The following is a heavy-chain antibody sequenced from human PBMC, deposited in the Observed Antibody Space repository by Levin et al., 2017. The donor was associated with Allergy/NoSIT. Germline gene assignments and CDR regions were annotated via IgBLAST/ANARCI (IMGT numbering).Heavy chain of an antibody. CDR1: GGSISSGGYY. D-gene: IGHD2-2*02. J-gene: IGHJ4*02. V-gene: IGHV4-31*03. CDR2: IYYSGST. Sequence: SETLSLTCTVSGGSISSGGYYWSWIRQHPGKGLEWIGYIYYSGSTYYNPSLKSRVTISVDTSKNQFSLKLSSVTAADTAVYYCARAEYTYLFFDYWGQGTLVTVSS. CDR3: ARAEYTYLFFDY.